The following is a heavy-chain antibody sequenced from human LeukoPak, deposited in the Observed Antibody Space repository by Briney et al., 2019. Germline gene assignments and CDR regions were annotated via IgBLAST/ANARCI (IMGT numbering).Heavy chain of an antibody. CDR2: ISYDGSNK. V-gene: IGHV3-30-3*01. Sequence: GRSLRLSCAASGFTFSSYAMHWVRQAPGKGLEWVAVISYDGSNKYYADSVKGRFTISRGNSKNTLYLQMNSLRAEDTAVYYCARGYCSGGSCSTIDYWGQGTLVTVSS. J-gene: IGHJ4*02. D-gene: IGHD2-15*01. CDR3: ARGYCSGGSCSTIDY. CDR1: GFTFSSYA.